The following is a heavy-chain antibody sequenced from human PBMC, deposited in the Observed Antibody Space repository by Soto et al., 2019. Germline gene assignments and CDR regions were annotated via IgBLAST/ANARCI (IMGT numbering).Heavy chain of an antibody. CDR3: AIRTGTTITDY. J-gene: IGHJ4*02. CDR1: GGTFSSYT. V-gene: IGHV1-69*02. Sequence: QVQLVQSGAEVKKPGSSVKVSCKASGGTFSSYTISWVRQARGQGLEWMGRIIPILGIANYAQKFQGRVTITADKSTSTAYMELSSLRSEVTAVYYCAIRTGTTITDYWGQGTLVTVSS. CDR2: IIPILGIA. D-gene: IGHD1-1*01.